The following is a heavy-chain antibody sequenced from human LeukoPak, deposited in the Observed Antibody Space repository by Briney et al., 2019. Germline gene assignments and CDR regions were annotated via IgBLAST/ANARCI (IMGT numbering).Heavy chain of an antibody. CDR2: IYSGGST. CDR1: GFTVSSNY. CDR3: ARVKRSSFTGGWYFDL. V-gene: IGHV3-53*01. D-gene: IGHD6-6*01. Sequence: GGSLRLSCAASGFTVSSNYMSWVRQAPGKGLEWVSVIYSGGSTYYADSAKGRFTISRDNSKNTLYLQMNSLRAEDTAVYYCARVKRSSFTGGWYFDLWGRGTLVTVSS. J-gene: IGHJ2*01.